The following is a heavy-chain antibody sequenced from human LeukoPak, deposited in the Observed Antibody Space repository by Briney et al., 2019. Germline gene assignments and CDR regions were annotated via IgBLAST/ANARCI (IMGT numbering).Heavy chain of an antibody. D-gene: IGHD6-13*01. V-gene: IGHV3-74*01. CDR2: ISGVGSSI. Sequence: PGGALLLYCFGFGFSLSRYWMRWVRPPPGKGLVWVSLISGVGSSITSVHSVMGHFTISRDNAKNPLYLQMNSVRDEDTAVYYCARGNIAAAVIHYWGQGTLVIVSP. J-gene: IGHJ4*02. CDR1: GFSLSRYW. CDR3: ARGNIAAAVIHY.